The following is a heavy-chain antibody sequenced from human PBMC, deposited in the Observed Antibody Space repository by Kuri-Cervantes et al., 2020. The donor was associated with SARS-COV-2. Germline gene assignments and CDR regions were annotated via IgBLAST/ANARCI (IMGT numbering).Heavy chain of an antibody. V-gene: IGHV3-21*01. CDR2: ISGSGSYI. J-gene: IGHJ6*03. CDR1: GFTFSSYW. Sequence: GGSLRLSCAASGFTFSSYWMHWVRQAPGKALEWVSSISGSGSYIYYADSVKGRFTISRESGENSLNLHMNNLRGDDTAVYYCARVAGEGPIYYYYMDVWGKGTTVTVSS. D-gene: IGHD2-21*01. CDR3: ARVAGEGPIYYYYMDV.